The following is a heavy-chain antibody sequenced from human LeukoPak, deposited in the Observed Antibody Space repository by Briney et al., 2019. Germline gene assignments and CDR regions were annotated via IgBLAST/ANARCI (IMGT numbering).Heavy chain of an antibody. J-gene: IGHJ4*02. Sequence: GGSLRLSCAASGFTFSSYAMHWVRQAPGKGLEWVAVISYDGSNKYYADSVKGRFTISRDNSKSTLYLQMNSLRAEDTAVYYCARGSEYYYDSSGYYSHDYWGQGTLVTVSS. CDR1: GFTFSSYA. V-gene: IGHV3-30-3*01. CDR3: ARGSEYYYDSSGYYSHDY. D-gene: IGHD3-22*01. CDR2: ISYDGSNK.